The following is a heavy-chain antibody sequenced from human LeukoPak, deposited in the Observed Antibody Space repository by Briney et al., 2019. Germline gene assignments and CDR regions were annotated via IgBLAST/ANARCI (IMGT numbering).Heavy chain of an antibody. Sequence: SETLSLTCTVSGGSISSYYRSWIRQPPGKGLEWIGYIYYSGSTNYNPSLKSRVTISVDTSKNQFSLKLSSVTAADTAVYYCAEGSAAGRPFDYWGQGTLVTVSS. J-gene: IGHJ4*02. CDR1: GGSISSYY. V-gene: IGHV4-59*08. CDR2: IYYSGST. CDR3: AEGSAAGRPFDY. D-gene: IGHD6-13*01.